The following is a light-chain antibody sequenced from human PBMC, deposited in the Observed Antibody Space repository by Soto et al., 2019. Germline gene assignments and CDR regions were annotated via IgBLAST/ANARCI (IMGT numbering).Light chain of an antibody. J-gene: IGKJ3*01. CDR1: QSVSSSY. Sequence: EIVLTQSPGKLSLSPGERATLSCRASQSVSSSYLAWYQQKPGQAPRLLIYGASSRATGIPARFSGSGSGTEFTLTISSLQSEDFAVYYCQQYNNWPFTFGPGTKVDIK. CDR3: QQYNNWPFT. V-gene: IGKV3D-15*01. CDR2: GAS.